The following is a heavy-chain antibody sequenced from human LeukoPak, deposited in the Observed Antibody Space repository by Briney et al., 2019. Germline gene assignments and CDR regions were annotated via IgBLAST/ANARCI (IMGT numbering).Heavy chain of an antibody. D-gene: IGHD6-6*01. Sequence: GGSLRLSCAASGFTLSNSAMSWVRQAPGKGLEWVSGFSGPGKTYYADSVKGRVTISRDTSKSTVYLQINSLSAEDTAVYYCAKAWWSTSSGGHSFGIWGQGTMVTVSS. CDR1: GFTLSNSA. V-gene: IGHV3-23*01. J-gene: IGHJ3*02. CDR3: AKAWWSTSSGGHSFGI. CDR2: FSGPGKT.